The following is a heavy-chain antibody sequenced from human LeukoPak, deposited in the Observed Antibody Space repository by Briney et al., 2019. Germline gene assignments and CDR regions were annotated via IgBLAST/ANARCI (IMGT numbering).Heavy chain of an antibody. D-gene: IGHD3-22*01. Sequence: PSETLSLTCTVSGGSISSSSYYWGWIRQPPGKGLEWIGSIYYSGSTYYSPSLKSRVTISVDTSKNQFSLKLSSVTAADTAVYYCARHNLDSTMIVVVTFDYWGQGTLVTVSS. CDR2: IYYSGST. CDR1: GGSISSSSYY. J-gene: IGHJ4*02. CDR3: ARHNLDSTMIVVVTFDY. V-gene: IGHV4-39*01.